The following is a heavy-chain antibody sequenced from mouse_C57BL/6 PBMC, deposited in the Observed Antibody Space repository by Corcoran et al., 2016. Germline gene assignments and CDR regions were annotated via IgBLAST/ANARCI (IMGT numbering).Heavy chain of an antibody. Sequence: EVQLQQSGPELVKPGASVKISCKASGYTFTDYYMNWVKQSHGKSLEWIGDINPNNGGTSYNQKFKGKATLTVDKSSSTAYMELRSLTSEDSAVYYCAKEDKDYGSIQAWFAYWGQGTLVTVSA. J-gene: IGHJ3*01. D-gene: IGHD1-1*01. CDR2: INPNNGGT. CDR1: GYTFTDYY. V-gene: IGHV1-26*01. CDR3: AKEDKDYGSIQAWFAY.